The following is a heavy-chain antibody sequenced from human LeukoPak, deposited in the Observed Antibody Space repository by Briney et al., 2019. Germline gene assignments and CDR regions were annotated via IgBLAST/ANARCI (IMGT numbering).Heavy chain of an antibody. D-gene: IGHD3-3*01. CDR2: IYPGDSDT. V-gene: IGHV5-51*01. J-gene: IGHJ4*02. Sequence: GESLKISCKGSGYSFTSYWIGWVRQMPGKGLEWMGIIYPGDSDTRYSPSFQGQVTISADKSISTAYLQWSSLKASDTAMYYCARRTGWGSILRFLEWSFDYWGQGTLVTVSS. CDR1: GYSFTSYW. CDR3: ARRTGWGSILRFLEWSFDY.